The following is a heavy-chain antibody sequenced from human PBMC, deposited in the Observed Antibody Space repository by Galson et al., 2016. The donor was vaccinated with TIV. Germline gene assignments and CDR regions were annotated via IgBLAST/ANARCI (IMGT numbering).Heavy chain of an antibody. Sequence: SLRLSCAASGFRFSDYYMSWIRQSPGKGLEWLSYISYDSVAIKYADSVEGRFTIPRDNAKGSLNLQMKSLRAEDTAVYYCGGGANSAEKWGLGTQVTVSS. CDR1: GFRFSDYY. CDR3: GGGANSAEK. J-gene: IGHJ4*02. CDR2: ISYDSVAI. D-gene: IGHD4/OR15-4a*01. V-gene: IGHV3-11*04.